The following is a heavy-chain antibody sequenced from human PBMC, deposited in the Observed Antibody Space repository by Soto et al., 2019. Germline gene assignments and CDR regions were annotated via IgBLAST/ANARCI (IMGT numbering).Heavy chain of an antibody. CDR3: AKDCSGGSCYLVDY. D-gene: IGHD2-15*01. J-gene: IGHJ4*02. V-gene: IGHV3-30*18. CDR1: GFTFNAYG. CDR2: ISYDGSNK. Sequence: GGSLRLSCAASGFTFNAYGMHGFRQAPGKGLEWVAVISYDGSNKYYADSVKGRFTISRDNSKNTLYLQMNSLRAEDTAVYYCAKDCSGGSCYLVDYWGQGTLVTVSS.